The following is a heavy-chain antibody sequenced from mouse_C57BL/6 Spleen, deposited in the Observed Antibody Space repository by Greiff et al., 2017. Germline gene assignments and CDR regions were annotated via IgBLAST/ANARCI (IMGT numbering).Heavy chain of an antibody. CDR2: INYDGSST. Sequence: EVKVVESEGGLVQPGSSMKLSCTASGFTFSDHYMAWVRQVPEKGLEWVANINYDGSSTYYLDSLKSRFIISRDNAKNILYLQMSSLKSEDTATYYCARAVYDGYFYAMDYWGQGTSVTVSS. CDR3: ARAVYDGYFYAMDY. CDR1: GFTFSDHY. D-gene: IGHD2-3*01. V-gene: IGHV5-16*01. J-gene: IGHJ4*01.